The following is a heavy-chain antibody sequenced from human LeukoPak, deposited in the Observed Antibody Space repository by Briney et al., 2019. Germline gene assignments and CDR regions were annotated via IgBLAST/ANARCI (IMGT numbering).Heavy chain of an antibody. D-gene: IGHD4-17*01. Sequence: SETLSLTCTVSGGSISSLYWSWIRQPPGKGLEWIGYLFYGGSTNYTPSLKSRVTISVDTSKNQFSLKLSSVTAADTAVYYCARQNGDYFDYWGQGTLVTVSS. V-gene: IGHV4-59*08. CDR2: LFYGGST. CDR1: GGSISSLY. CDR3: ARQNGDYFDY. J-gene: IGHJ4*02.